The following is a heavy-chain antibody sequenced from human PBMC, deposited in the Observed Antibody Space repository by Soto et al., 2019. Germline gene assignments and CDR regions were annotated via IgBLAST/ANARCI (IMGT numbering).Heavy chain of an antibody. D-gene: IGHD4-4*01. V-gene: IGHV2-5*01. Sequence: QITLRESGPTLVKPTQTLTLSCTLSGFSINTGGVGVGWIRQPPGKAPEWLALLYWNHDGWYSPSLRYRLSVTKDASENRVVLTMTHLDPTDTGTYYCAKRRAISNKLFFDHWGQGALVTVSS. J-gene: IGHJ4*02. CDR1: GFSINTGGVG. CDR2: LYWNHDG. CDR3: AKRRAISNKLFFDH.